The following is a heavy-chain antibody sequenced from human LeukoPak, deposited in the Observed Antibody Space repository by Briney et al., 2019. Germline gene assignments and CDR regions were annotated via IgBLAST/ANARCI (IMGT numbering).Heavy chain of an antibody. J-gene: IGHJ4*02. CDR3: ARDRNSYGSGSSLSGGFDY. D-gene: IGHD3-10*01. V-gene: IGHV3-21*01. Sequence: GGSLRLSCAASGFTFSSYSMNWVRQAPGKGLEWVSSISSSSSYIYYADSVKGRFTISRDNAKNSLFLQMNSPRAEDTAVYYCARDRNSYGSGSSLSGGFDYWGQGTLVTVSS. CDR1: GFTFSSYS. CDR2: ISSSSSYI.